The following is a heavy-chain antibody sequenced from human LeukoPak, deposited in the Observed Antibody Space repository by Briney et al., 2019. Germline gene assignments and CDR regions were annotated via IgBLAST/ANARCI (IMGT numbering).Heavy chain of an antibody. CDR2: IYYSGST. D-gene: IGHD3-10*01. Sequence: PSETLSLTYTVSGGSISSSSYYWGWIRQPPGQGLEWIGSIYYSGSTYYNPSLKSRVTISVDTPKNQFSLKLSSVTAADTAGYYRARDVQNYYGSGSYYSGDYWGQGTLVTVFS. CDR3: ARDVQNYYGSGSYYSGDY. CDR1: GGSISSSSYY. J-gene: IGHJ4*02. V-gene: IGHV4-39*02.